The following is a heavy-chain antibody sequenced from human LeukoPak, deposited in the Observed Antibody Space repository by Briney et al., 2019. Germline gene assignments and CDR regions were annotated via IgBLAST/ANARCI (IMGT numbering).Heavy chain of an antibody. CDR3: ARGDGFSGDH. D-gene: IGHD1-14*01. V-gene: IGHV3-7*04. Sequence: GGSLRLSCVVSGFSLTNFWMRGVRQAPGRGREWVANIHLEGNEKYHVESVKGRFTISRDNTKNLLFLQMNGLRVENTAVYYCARGDGFSGDHWGEGTLVTVSS. CDR1: GFSLTNFW. CDR2: IHLEGNEK. J-gene: IGHJ4*02.